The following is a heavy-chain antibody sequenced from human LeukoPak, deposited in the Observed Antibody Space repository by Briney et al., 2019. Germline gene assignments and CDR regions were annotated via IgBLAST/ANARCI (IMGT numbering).Heavy chain of an antibody. CDR1: GFTFSSYG. Sequence: GGSLRLSCAASGFTFSSYGMHWVRQAPGKGLEWVAVIWYDGSNKYYADSVKGRFTISRDNSKNTLYLQMNSLRAEDTAVYYCARGPVTMVRGVIDYYYYGMDVWGQGTTVTVSS. J-gene: IGHJ6*02. CDR3: ARGPVTMVRGVIDYYYYGMDV. CDR2: IWYDGSNK. D-gene: IGHD3-10*01. V-gene: IGHV3-33*01.